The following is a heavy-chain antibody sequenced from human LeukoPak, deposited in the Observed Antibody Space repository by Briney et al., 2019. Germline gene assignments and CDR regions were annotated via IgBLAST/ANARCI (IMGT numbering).Heavy chain of an antibody. J-gene: IGHJ4*02. CDR3: AKEGYCSNTNCQNDY. CDR1: GCTFSNYA. CDR2: IGGSGGST. V-gene: IGHV3-23*01. D-gene: IGHD2-2*01. Sequence: PGGSLRLSCAASGCTFSNYAITWVRQAPGEGLEWVSGIGGSGGSTHYADSVKGRFTISRDNSKKTLYLQMNSLRADDTAVYYCAKEGYCSNTNCQNDYWGQGTLVTVSS.